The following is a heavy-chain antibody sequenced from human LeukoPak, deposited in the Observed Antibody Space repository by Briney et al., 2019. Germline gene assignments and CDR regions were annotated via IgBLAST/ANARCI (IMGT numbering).Heavy chain of an antibody. V-gene: IGHV3-23*01. Sequence: GGSLRLSCAASGFTFSSYAMSWVRQAPGKGLEWVSAISGSGGSTYYADSVKGRFTISRDNSKNTLYLQMNSLRAEDTAVYYCAKDSPNDYGDYGDAFDIWGQGTVVTVSS. J-gene: IGHJ3*02. D-gene: IGHD4-17*01. CDR3: AKDSPNDYGDYGDAFDI. CDR1: GFTFSSYA. CDR2: ISGSGGST.